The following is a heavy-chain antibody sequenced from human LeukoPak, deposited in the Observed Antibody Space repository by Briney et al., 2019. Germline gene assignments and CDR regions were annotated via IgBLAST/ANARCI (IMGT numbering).Heavy chain of an antibody. J-gene: IGHJ4*02. CDR3: ARGRGWGILDS. D-gene: IGHD6-19*01. Sequence: ASVKVSCKTSGYPFTSYDIHWVRQAAGHGLGWMSWMTPNSEKRAYAQKFQGRVTMTTNTSIDTAYMELSSLTFDDTAIYYCARGRGWGILDSWGQGHLVTVSS. V-gene: IGHV1-8*01. CDR2: MTPNSEKR. CDR1: GYPFTSYD.